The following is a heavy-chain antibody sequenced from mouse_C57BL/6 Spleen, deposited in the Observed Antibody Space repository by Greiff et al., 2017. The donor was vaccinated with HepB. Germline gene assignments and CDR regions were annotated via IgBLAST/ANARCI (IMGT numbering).Heavy chain of an antibody. D-gene: IGHD2-2*01. V-gene: IGHV1-50*01. J-gene: IGHJ2*01. CDR3: ARWPYGYDGHDD. CDR1: GYTFTSYW. Sequence: QVQLQQPGAELVKPGASVKLSCKASGYTFTSYWMQWVKQRPGQGLEWIGEIDPSDSYTNYNQKFKGKATLTVDTSSSTAYMQLSSLTSEDSAVYYCARWPYGYDGHDDWGQGTTLTVSS. CDR2: IDPSDSYT.